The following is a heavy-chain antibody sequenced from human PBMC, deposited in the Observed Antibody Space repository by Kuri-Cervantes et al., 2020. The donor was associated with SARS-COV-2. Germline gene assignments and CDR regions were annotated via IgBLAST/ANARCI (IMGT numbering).Heavy chain of an antibody. D-gene: IGHD1-26*01. CDR2: IYTSGST. V-gene: IGHV4-61*09. CDR3: ARAHEEDGSGGWFDP. J-gene: IGHJ5*02. Sequence: SETLSLTCTVSGGSISSGSYYWSWIRQPAGKGLEWIGHIYTSGSTNYNPSLKSRVTISVDTSKNQFSLKLSSVTAADTAVYYCARAHEEDGSGGWFDPWGQGTLVTVSS. CDR1: GGSISSGSYY.